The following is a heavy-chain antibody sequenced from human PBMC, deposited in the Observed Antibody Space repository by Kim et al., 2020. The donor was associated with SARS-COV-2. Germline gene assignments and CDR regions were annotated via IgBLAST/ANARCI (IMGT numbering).Heavy chain of an antibody. Sequence: SYARKFQGRVTLTRDTSTSPVYMELSSLGAEDTAVYYCARGRYSSSWFDYWGQGTLVTVSS. J-gene: IGHJ5*01. D-gene: IGHD6-13*01. V-gene: IGHV1-46*01. CDR3: ARGRYSSSWFDY.